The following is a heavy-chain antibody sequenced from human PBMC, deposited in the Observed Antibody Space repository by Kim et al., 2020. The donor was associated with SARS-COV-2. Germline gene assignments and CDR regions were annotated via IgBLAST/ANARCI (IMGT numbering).Heavy chain of an antibody. V-gene: IGHV3-33*06. CDR1: GFTFKNYG. J-gene: IGHJ6*02. Sequence: GGSLRLSCTTSGFTFKNYGMHWVRQAPGKGLEWVAVIWFDGSNAFYEDSVKGRFTISRDNSKNILYLHMNSLRAEDTAVYYCAKAGSVGTYYYYGLGVWGQGTTVTVSS. D-gene: IGHD7-27*01. CDR3: AKAGSVGTYYYYGLGV. CDR2: IWFDGSNA.